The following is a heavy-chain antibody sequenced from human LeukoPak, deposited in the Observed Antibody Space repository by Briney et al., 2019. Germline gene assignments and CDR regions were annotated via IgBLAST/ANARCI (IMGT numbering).Heavy chain of an antibody. Sequence: PSETLSLTCTVSGGSISSYYWSWIRQPPGKGLEWIGYIYYSGSTNYNPSLKSRVTISVDTSKNQFSLKLSSVTAADTAVYYCARSLDCDSSPAWAAFDYWGQGTLVTVSS. D-gene: IGHD3-22*01. CDR2: IYYSGST. V-gene: IGHV4-59*01. CDR1: GGSISSYY. J-gene: IGHJ4*02. CDR3: ARSLDCDSSPAWAAFDY.